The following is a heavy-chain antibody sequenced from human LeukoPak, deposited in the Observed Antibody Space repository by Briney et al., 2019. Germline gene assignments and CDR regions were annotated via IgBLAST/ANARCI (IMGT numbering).Heavy chain of an antibody. CDR1: GFTFSSYA. CDR3: AKCEMIVVPAAIIDY. D-gene: IGHD2-2*01. J-gene: IGHJ4*02. Sequence: GGSLRLSCAASGFTFSSYAMSWVRQAPGKGLEWVSAISGSGGSTYYADSVKGRFTISRDNSKNTLYLQMNSPRAEDTAVYYCAKCEMIVVPAAIIDYWGQGTLVTVSS. CDR2: ISGSGGST. V-gene: IGHV3-23*01.